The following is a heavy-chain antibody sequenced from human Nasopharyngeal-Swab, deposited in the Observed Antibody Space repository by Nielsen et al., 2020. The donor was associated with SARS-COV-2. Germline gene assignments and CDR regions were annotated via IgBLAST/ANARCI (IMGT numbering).Heavy chain of an antibody. CDR2: ISYDGSNK. CDR3: ARVSSGYYLRLSFDY. V-gene: IGHV3-30-3*01. D-gene: IGHD3-22*01. J-gene: IGHJ4*02. CDR1: GFTFSSYA. Sequence: GSLRLSCAASGFTFSSYAMHWVRQAPGKGLEWVAVISYDGSNKYYADSVKGRFTISRDNSKNTLYLQMISLRAEDTAVFYCARVSSGYYLRLSFDYWGQGTLVTVSS.